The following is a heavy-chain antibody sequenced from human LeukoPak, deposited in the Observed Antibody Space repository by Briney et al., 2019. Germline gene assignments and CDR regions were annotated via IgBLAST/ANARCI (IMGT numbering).Heavy chain of an antibody. V-gene: IGHV1-2*06. CDR3: ARGSRSHGVLDY. J-gene: IGHJ4*02. CDR2: INPNSGGT. Sequence: ASVKVSCKASGYTFTGYYMHWVRQAPGQGLEWMGRINPNSGGTNYAQKFQGRVTMTRDTSISTAYMELSRLRSDYTAVYYCARGSRSHGVLDYWGQGTLVTVSS. CDR1: GYTFTGYY. D-gene: IGHD1-1*01.